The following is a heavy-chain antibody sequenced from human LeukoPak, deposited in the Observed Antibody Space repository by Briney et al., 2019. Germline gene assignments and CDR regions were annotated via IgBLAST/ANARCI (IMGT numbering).Heavy chain of an antibody. D-gene: IGHD2-15*01. CDR1: GGSVNSGTHS. J-gene: IGHJ6*04. Sequence: IPSQTLSLTCAVSGGSVNSGTHSWSWIRQPPGKGLEYIGYIYYSGNTYYNPSLKSRLSISIETSKKQFSLRLSSVTAADTAVYFCARTHVVTATVDVWGKGTTVTISS. CDR3: ARTHVVTATVDV. V-gene: IGHV4-30-4*07. CDR2: IYYSGNT.